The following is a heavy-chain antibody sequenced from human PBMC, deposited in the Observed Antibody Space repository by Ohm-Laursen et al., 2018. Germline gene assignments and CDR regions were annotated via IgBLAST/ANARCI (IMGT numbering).Heavy chain of an antibody. J-gene: IGHJ4*02. V-gene: IGHV3-30*03. CDR1: GFTFSDYY. CDR3: ASRRVGAGVVDY. CDR2: ISYDGSNK. D-gene: IGHD1-26*01. Sequence: SSLRLSCSASGFTFSDYYMSWIRQAPGKGLEWVAVISYDGSNKYYADSVKGRFTISGDNSKNTLYLQMNSLRAEDTAVYYCASRRVGAGVVDYWGQGTLVTVSS.